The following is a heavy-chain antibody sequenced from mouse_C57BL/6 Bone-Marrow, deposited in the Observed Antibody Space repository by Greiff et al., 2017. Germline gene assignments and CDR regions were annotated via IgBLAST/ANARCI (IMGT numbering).Heavy chain of an antibody. Sequence: EVKVVEPGGGLVKPGGSLKFSCAASGFTFSSYTMSWVRQTPEKRLEWVATISGGGGNTYYPDSVKGRFTLSRDNAKNTPYLQMSSLRSEDTALYYCARGTKVVATDYAMDFWGRGTSVTVSA. CDR2: ISGGGGNT. V-gene: IGHV5-9*01. CDR1: GFTFSSYT. D-gene: IGHD1-1*02. CDR3: ARGTKVVATDYAMDF. J-gene: IGHJ4*01.